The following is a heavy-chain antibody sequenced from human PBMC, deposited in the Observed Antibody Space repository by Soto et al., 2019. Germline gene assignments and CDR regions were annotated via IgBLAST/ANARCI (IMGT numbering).Heavy chain of an antibody. CDR2: INPKTGDT. CDR1: GYTFTDFY. V-gene: IGHV1-2*02. Sequence: QEQLVQSGTEVKKPGASVTVSCKSSGYTFTDFYLHWLRQAPGQGLEWVGWINPKTGDTKSSQKFQCRVTMSRDTSVSTAYIDLTSLTSDDTAMYYCATGTNGTTGWYHPWGQGTRVTVSS. D-gene: IGHD1-1*01. CDR3: ATGTNGTTGWYHP. J-gene: IGHJ5*02.